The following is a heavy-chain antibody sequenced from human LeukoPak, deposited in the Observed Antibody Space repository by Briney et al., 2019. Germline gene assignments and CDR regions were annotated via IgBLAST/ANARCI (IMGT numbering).Heavy chain of an antibody. V-gene: IGHV1-69*13. J-gene: IGHJ3*02. CDR1: GGTFSSYA. CDR2: IIPIFGAA. CDR3: ARVSDPPTSNPAFDI. Sequence: LAASVTVSCKASGGTFSSYAISWVRQAPGQGLEWMGGIIPIFGAANYAQKFQGRVTITADESTSTAYMELSSLRSEGTAVYYCARVSDPPTSNPAFDIGGQGTMVTVS.